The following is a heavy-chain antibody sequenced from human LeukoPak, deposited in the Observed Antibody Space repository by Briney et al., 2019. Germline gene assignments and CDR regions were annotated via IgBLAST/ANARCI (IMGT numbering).Heavy chain of an antibody. CDR1: GGSMSGYY. Sequence: ETLSLTCSVSGGSMSGYYWGWIRQAPGKGLEWIGTSFDGGNSYYNPSLKSRVTMSVDGSKNQFSLTLASVTAADTAVYYCATTSGYRNYYYYYIDVWGKGTTVTVSS. CDR2: SFDGGNS. J-gene: IGHJ6*03. V-gene: IGHV4-59*04. D-gene: IGHD3-22*01. CDR3: ATTSGYRNYYYYYIDV.